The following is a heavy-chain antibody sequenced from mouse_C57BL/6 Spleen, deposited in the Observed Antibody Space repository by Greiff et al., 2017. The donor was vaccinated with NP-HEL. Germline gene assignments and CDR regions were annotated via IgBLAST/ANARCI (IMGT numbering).Heavy chain of an antibody. Sequence: VQLQQSGPELVKPGASVKISCTASGYSFTDYNMNWVKQSHGKSLEWIGVINPNYGTTSSTQKFKGKATLTVDQSSSAAYMQLNSLTSEDSAVYYCARERCNYGGTFDYWGQGTTLTVSS. V-gene: IGHV1-39*01. D-gene: IGHD2-1*01. CDR3: ARERCNYGGTFDY. CDR2: INPNYGTT. J-gene: IGHJ2*01. CDR1: GYSFTDYN.